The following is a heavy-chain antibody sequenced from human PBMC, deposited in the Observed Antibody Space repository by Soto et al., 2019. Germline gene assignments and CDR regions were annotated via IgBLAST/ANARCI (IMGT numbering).Heavy chain of an antibody. CDR3: ARGPGIAAAGTDWFDP. CDR2: IYYSGST. Sequence: SSETLSLTCTVSGGSISSGDYYWSWIRQHPGKGLEWIGYIYYSGSTNYNPSLKSRVTISVATSKNQFSLKLSSVTAADTAVYYCARGPGIAAAGTDWFDPWGQGTLVTVSS. V-gene: IGHV4-61*08. CDR1: GGSISSGDYY. J-gene: IGHJ5*02. D-gene: IGHD6-13*01.